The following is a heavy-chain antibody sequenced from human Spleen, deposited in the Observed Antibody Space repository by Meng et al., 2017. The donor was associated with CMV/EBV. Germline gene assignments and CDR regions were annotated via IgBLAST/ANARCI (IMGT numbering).Heavy chain of an antibody. CDR1: GCFSGYN. CDR3: ARGVGVVVVAAHGVFDY. J-gene: IGHJ4*02. V-gene: IGHV4-34*01. D-gene: IGHD2-15*01. CDR2: VNHSGST. Sequence: GCFSGYNWSWHRQSPGKGLERIGEVNHSGSTNYNPSLKSRVTISVDTSKNHFSLSLNSVTAADTAVYYCARGVGVVVVAAHGVFDYWGQGTLVTVSS.